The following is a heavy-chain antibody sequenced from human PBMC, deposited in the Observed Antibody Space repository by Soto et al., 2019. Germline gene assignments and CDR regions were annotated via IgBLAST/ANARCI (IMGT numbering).Heavy chain of an antibody. CDR2: IYYSGST. D-gene: IGHD6-6*01. CDR1: GGSISSYY. V-gene: IGHV4-59*01. J-gene: IGHJ6*02. CDR3: ARVILGIAARPDYYYGMDV. Sequence: SETLSLTCTVSGGSISSYYWSWIRQPPGKGLEWIGYIYYSGSTNYNPSLKSRVTISVDTSKNQLSLKLSSVTAADTAVYYCARVILGIAARPDYYYGMDVWGQGTTVTVSS.